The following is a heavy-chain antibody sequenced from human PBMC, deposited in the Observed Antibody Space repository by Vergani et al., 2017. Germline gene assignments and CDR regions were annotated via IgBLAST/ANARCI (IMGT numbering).Heavy chain of an antibody. V-gene: IGHV3-30*01. J-gene: IGHJ4*02. CDR2: ISNDGRNK. CDR1: GFTFSSYA. Sequence: QVQLVESGGGVVQPGRSLRLSCAASGFTFSSYAMHWVRQAPGKGLEWVAVISNDGRNKYYADSVKGRFTISRDNSKNTLYLQMNSLRAEDTAVYYCAKDLAAHDYGDQRGYWGQGTLVTVSS. CDR3: AKDLAAHDYGDQRGY. D-gene: IGHD4-17*01.